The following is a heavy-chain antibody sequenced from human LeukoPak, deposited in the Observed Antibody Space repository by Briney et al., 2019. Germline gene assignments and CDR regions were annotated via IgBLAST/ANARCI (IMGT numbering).Heavy chain of an antibody. J-gene: IGHJ4*02. CDR1: GYTFDNYA. Sequence: ASVKVSCKTSGYTFDNYAINWVRQAPEQGLEWLGWSNTNTGNPTNAQGFTGRFVFSLDTSVRTAYLQISSLKTEDTAVYYCARSNNDGDYLGVGFDYWGQGTLVTVSS. CDR3: ARSNNDGDYLGVGFDY. D-gene: IGHD4-17*01. V-gene: IGHV7-4-1*02. CDR2: SNTNTGNP.